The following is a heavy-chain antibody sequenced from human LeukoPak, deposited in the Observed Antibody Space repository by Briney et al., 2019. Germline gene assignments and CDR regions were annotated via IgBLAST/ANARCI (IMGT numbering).Heavy chain of an antibody. D-gene: IGHD4-11*01. CDR3: APPSHQLRSYATTVTRAFDY. V-gene: IGHV3-30*02. Sequence: PGGSLRLSCAASGFTFSSYGMHWVRQAPGKGLEWVAFIRYDGSNKYYADSVKGRFTISRDNSKNTLYLQMNSLRAEDTAVYYCAPPSHQLRSYATTVTRAFDYWGQGTLVTVSS. J-gene: IGHJ4*02. CDR1: GFTFSSYG. CDR2: IRYDGSNK.